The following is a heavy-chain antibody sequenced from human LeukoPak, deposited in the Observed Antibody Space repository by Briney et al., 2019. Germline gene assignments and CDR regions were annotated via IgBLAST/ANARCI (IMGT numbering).Heavy chain of an antibody. J-gene: IGHJ6*04. V-gene: IGHV3-20*04. D-gene: IGHD3-10*02. CDR3: AELGITMIGGV. Sequence: GGSLRLSCAASGFTFDDYGMSWVRQAPGKGLEWVSGINWNGGSTGYADSVKGRFTISRDNAKNSLYLQTNSLRAEDTAVYYCAELGITMIGGVWGKGTTVTISS. CDR2: INWNGGST. CDR1: GFTFDDYG.